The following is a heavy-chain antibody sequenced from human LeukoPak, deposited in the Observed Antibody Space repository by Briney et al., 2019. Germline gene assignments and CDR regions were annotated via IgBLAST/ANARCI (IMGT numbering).Heavy chain of an antibody. CDR3: AHSSWGGSKVDAFDI. D-gene: IGHD2-15*01. J-gene: IGHJ3*02. V-gene: IGHV2-5*01. CDR1: GVSPRTSGVG. Sequence: CGPTLVNPTQLLTLTCTLFGVSPRTSGVGVGWMGQPPVKALEWLAVSYWNDDKSYRPSMKRRMTITKDTSKNHVVLTMTNMDPVDTATYYSAHSSWGGSKVDAFDIWGQETMVTVSS. CDR2: SYWNDDK.